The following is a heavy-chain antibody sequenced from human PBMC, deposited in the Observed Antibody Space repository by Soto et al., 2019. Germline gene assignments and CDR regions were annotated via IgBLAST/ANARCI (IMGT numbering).Heavy chain of an antibody. CDR2: ISAYNGKT. D-gene: IGHD4-17*01. CDR3: ARGAHYGDYSFAGY. CDR1: GYTFTSYG. J-gene: IGHJ4*02. V-gene: IGHV1-18*01. Sequence: GASVKVSCKASGYTFTSYGISWVRQAPGQGLERMGWISAYNGKTNYAQKLQGRVTMTTDTSTSTAYMELRSLRSDDTAVYYCARGAHYGDYSFAGYWGQGTLVTVSS.